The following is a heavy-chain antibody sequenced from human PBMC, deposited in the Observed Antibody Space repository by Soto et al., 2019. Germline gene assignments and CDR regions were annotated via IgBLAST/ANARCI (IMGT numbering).Heavy chain of an antibody. D-gene: IGHD2-2*01. CDR1: GGSFSGYY. V-gene: IGHV4-34*01. CDR3: ARGIVVVPAAPVGFDY. J-gene: IGHJ4*02. CDR2: INHSGST. Sequence: SETLSLTCAVYGGSFSGYYWSWIRQPPGKGLEWIGEINHSGSTNYNPSLKSRVTISVDTYKNQFSLKLSSVTAADTAVYYCARGIVVVPAAPVGFDYWGQGTLVTVSS.